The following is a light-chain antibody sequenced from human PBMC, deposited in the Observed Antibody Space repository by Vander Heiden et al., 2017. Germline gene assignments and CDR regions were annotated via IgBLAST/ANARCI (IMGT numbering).Light chain of an antibody. V-gene: IGLV2-23*02. CDR2: EVI. CDR1: SSDVGNNNF. J-gene: IGLJ2*01. Sequence: QSALTQPASVSASPGQSITISCTRHSSDVGNNNFVSWYQHHPGKSPKRMIYEVIKRPSGVSNRFSGSKSGNTASLTISGLQAEDEADYYCCSYGDSNTLVFGGWTKLTVL. CDR3: CSYGDSNTLV.